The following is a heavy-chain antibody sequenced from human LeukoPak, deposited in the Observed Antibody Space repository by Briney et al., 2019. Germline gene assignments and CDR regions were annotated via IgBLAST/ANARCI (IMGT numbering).Heavy chain of an antibody. CDR2: IYYSGST. Sequence: SETLSLTCTVSGGSISSYYWSWIRQPPGKELEWIGYIYYSGSTNSNPSLKSRVTISVDTSKNQFSLKLSSVTAADTAVYYCARAPYDFWSGYHFDYWGQGTLVTVSS. CDR3: ARAPYDFWSGYHFDY. J-gene: IGHJ4*02. D-gene: IGHD3-3*01. V-gene: IGHV4-59*01. CDR1: GGSISSYY.